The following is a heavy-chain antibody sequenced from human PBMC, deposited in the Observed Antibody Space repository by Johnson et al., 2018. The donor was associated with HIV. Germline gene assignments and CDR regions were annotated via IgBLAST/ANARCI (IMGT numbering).Heavy chain of an antibody. CDR1: GFTFSSYW. Sequence: HVQLVESGGGLIQPGGSLRLSCAASGFTFSSYWMHWVRQAPGKGLEWVTFIRYDGSEKYFADSVKGRFTISRDNSKNTLYLQMSSLRLEDTALYYCAKDSSSRMGFPGFDIWGPGTMVTVSS. CDR3: AKDSSSRMGFPGFDI. D-gene: IGHD2-2*01. V-gene: IGHV3-30*02. CDR2: IRYDGSEK. J-gene: IGHJ3*02.